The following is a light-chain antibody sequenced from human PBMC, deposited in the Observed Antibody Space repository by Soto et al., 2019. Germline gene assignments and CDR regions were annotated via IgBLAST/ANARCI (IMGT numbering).Light chain of an antibody. CDR2: GAS. Sequence: EIFLTQSPAPLSLSPGERATLSCRASQSVSSYLAWYQQKPGQAPRLLIYGASSRATGIPDRFSGSGSGTDFTLTISRLEPEDFAVYYCQQYGSSPAWTFGQGTKVDIK. J-gene: IGKJ1*01. CDR3: QQYGSSPAWT. V-gene: IGKV3-20*01. CDR1: QSVSSY.